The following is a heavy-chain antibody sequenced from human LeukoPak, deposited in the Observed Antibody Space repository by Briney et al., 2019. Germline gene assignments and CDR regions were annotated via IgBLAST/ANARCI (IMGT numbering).Heavy chain of an antibody. V-gene: IGHV4-39*01. CDR2: IHYSGST. J-gene: IGHJ4*02. Sequence: SETLSLTCTVSGDSISSSSYYWDWMRQPPGKGLEWIGSIHYSGSTSYNPSLKSRVTISVDTSKNQFSLKLSSVTAADTAVYYCTRQIAAAGTDYWGQGTLVTVSS. CDR3: TRQIAAAGTDY. CDR1: GDSISSSSYY. D-gene: IGHD6-13*01.